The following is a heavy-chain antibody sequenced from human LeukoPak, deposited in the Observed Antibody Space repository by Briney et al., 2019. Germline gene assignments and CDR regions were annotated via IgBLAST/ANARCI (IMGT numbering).Heavy chain of an antibody. Sequence: GGSLRLSCAASGFTFSSYVMHWVRQAPGKGLEWVAFISYDGSSKSYADSVKGRFTISRDNSKNTLYLQMNSLRAEDTSVFYCARGYCRGGSCSSFYYYDMDVWGQGPRSPSP. CDR3: ARGYCRGGSCSSFYYYDMDV. D-gene: IGHD2-15*01. CDR2: ISYDGSSK. V-gene: IGHV3-30-3*01. CDR1: GFTFSSYV. J-gene: IGHJ6*02.